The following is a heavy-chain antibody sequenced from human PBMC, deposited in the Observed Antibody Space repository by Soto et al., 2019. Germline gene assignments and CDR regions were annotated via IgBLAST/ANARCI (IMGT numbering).Heavy chain of an antibody. V-gene: IGHV3-23*01. Sequence: GGSLRLSCAASGFTFSSYAMSWVRQAPGKGLEWVSAISGSGGSTYYADSVKGRFTISRDNSKNTLYLQMNSLRAEDTAVYYCAKDPGYYDSSGYYLNYFDYWGQGTLVTVSS. CDR2: ISGSGGST. J-gene: IGHJ4*02. CDR1: GFTFSSYA. CDR3: AKDPGYYDSSGYYLNYFDY. D-gene: IGHD3-22*01.